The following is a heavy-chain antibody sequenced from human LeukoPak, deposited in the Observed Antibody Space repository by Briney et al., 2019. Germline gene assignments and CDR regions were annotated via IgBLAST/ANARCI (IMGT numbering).Heavy chain of an antibody. J-gene: IGHJ4*02. CDR1: VGSITSYY. CDR2: IYYTGTT. D-gene: IGHD3-10*01. V-gene: IGHV4-59*08. Sequence: PSETLSLTCTVSVGSITSYYWSWIRQPPGKGLEWIGYIYYTGTTNSNPSLKTPVTISVDTSKNQYSLTLSSVTAAPTAVYSCASREQGDPLGIDYWGQGTLVTVSS. CDR3: ASREQGDPLGIDY.